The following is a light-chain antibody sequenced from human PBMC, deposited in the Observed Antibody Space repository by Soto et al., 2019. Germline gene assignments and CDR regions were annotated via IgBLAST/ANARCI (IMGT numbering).Light chain of an antibody. J-gene: IGKJ1*01. Sequence: DIQMTQSPSSVSASVGDRITITCRASQDIGCRLAWFQQKPGKAPQYLIQAASILQSGVPSRFSGSGSGTEFILTINNLQPEDFASYFCLQVYSFPRTFGLGTKVDIK. CDR3: LQVYSFPRT. V-gene: IGKV1-12*01. CDR2: AAS. CDR1: QDIGCR.